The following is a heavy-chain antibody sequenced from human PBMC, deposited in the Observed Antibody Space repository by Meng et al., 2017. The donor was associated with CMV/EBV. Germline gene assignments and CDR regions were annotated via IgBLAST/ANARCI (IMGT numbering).Heavy chain of an antibody. D-gene: IGHD2-2*01. CDR1: GFTFSDYY. J-gene: IGHJ6*02. Sequence: GGSLRLSCAASGFTFSDYYMSWIRQAPGKGLEWVSYISSSGSTIYYADSVKGRFTISRDNAKNSRYLQMNSLRAEDTAVYYCARDQNIVVVPAAPRVHYYYYGMDVWGQGTTVTVSS. V-gene: IGHV3-11*01. CDR3: ARDQNIVVVPAAPRVHYYYYGMDV. CDR2: ISSSGSTI.